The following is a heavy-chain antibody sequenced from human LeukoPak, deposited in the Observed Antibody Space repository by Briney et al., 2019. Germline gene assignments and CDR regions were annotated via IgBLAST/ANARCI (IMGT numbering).Heavy chain of an antibody. Sequence: TGGSLRLSCAASGFTFSGYGMHWVRQVPGKGLEWVAFIRYDGSNKYYVDSVKGRFTISRDNSKNTLYLQMNSLRAEDTAVYYCAKDRSSIAAAGTYYWGQGTLVTVSS. CDR1: GFTFSGYG. CDR3: AKDRSSIAAAGTYY. CDR2: IRYDGSNK. D-gene: IGHD6-13*01. V-gene: IGHV3-30*02. J-gene: IGHJ4*02.